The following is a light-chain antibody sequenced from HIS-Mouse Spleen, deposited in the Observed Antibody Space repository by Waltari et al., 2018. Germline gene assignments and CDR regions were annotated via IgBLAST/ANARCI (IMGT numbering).Light chain of an antibody. CDR3: CSYAGSSPYVV. Sequence: QSALTQPSSGSGSPGQSLTICCTGSRTHVGGYTLVPWYQQHPGKAPKLMIYEGSKRPSGVSNRFSGSKSGNTASLTISGLQAEDEADYYCCSYAGSSPYVVFGGGTKLTVL. J-gene: IGLJ2*01. CDR2: EGS. V-gene: IGLV2-23*01. CDR1: RTHVGGYTL.